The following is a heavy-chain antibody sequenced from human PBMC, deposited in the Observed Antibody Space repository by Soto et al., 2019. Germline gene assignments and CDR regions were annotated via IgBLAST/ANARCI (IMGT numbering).Heavy chain of an antibody. D-gene: IGHD4-17*01. Sequence: PGVSLRLSCAGSGFTFSSYVMSWVRQAPGKGLEWVSTISGSSSNTHYADSVKGGFTISRDNFKSTLYLKMNSLRAEDTAVYYCAKSRSELTTVTTNWFDPWGLGALVTVSS. CDR3: AKSRSELTTVTTNWFDP. V-gene: IGHV3-23*01. CDR1: GFTFSSYV. J-gene: IGHJ5*02. CDR2: ISGSSSNT.